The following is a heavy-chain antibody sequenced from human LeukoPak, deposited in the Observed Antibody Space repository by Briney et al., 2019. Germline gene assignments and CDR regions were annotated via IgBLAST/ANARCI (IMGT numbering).Heavy chain of an antibody. CDR3: ARDSLYYYDSSGYYYYDY. Sequence: PGGSLRLSCAASGFTFSSYSTNWVRQAPGKGLEWVSSISSSSSYIYYADSVKGRFTISRDNAKNSLYLQMSSLRAEDTAVYYCARDSLYYYDSSGYYYYDYWGQGTLVTVSS. J-gene: IGHJ4*02. V-gene: IGHV3-21*01. D-gene: IGHD3-22*01. CDR1: GFTFSSYS. CDR2: ISSSSSYI.